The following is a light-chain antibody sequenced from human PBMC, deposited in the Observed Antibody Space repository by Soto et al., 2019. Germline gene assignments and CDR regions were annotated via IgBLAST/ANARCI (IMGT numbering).Light chain of an antibody. CDR3: QHHGTSPFP. Sequence: EIVLTQSPGTLSLSPGERATLSCKASQSVSTNYFAWYQQKPGRSPRLLIHGASTRAPGTPDRFSGSGSGTDFTLAVDSLEPEDFAVYYCQHHGTSPFPFGQGTRLDVK. J-gene: IGKJ5*01. CDR2: GAS. CDR1: QSVSTNY. V-gene: IGKV3-20*01.